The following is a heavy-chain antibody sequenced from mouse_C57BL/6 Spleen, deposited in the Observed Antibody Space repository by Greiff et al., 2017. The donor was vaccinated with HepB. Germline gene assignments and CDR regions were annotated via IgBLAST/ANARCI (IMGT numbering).Heavy chain of an antibody. CDR1: GYTFTDYE. J-gene: IGHJ3*01. D-gene: IGHD2-4*01. Sequence: QVQLKESGAELVRPGASVTLSCKASGYTFTDYEMHWVKQTPVHGLEWIGAIDPETGGTAYNQKFKGKAILTADKSSSTAYMELRSLTSEDSAVYCCTDYDYEFAYWGQGTLVTVSA. CDR3: TDYDYEFAY. V-gene: IGHV1-15*01. CDR2: IDPETGGT.